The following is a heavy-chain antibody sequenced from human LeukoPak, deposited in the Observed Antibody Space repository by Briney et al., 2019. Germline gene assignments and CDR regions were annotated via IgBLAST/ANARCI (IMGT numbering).Heavy chain of an antibody. CDR2: ISGSGGST. Sequence: PGGSLRLSCAASGFTFSSYAMSWVRQAPGKGLEWVSAISGSGGSTYYADSVKGRLTIARDNSKITLYLQMNSLRAEDTAVYYCAKDQGLITFGGVIVMRNAFDIWGQGTMVTVSS. J-gene: IGHJ3*02. CDR1: GFTFSSYA. CDR3: AKDQGLITFGGVIVMRNAFDI. D-gene: IGHD3-16*02. V-gene: IGHV3-23*01.